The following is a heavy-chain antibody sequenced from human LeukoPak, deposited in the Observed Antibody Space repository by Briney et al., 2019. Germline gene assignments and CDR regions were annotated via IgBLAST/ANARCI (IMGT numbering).Heavy chain of an antibody. J-gene: IGHJ4*02. CDR3: ARSSGYPFFDY. CDR2: ITSTSDTI. CDR1: GFTFSDYS. Sequence: GGSLRLSCEASGFTFSDYSMNWVRQAPGGPLEWLSYITSTSDTIYCADSVKGRFTSSRDNAKNSVYLQMNSLRAGDTAVYYCARSSGYPFFDYWGQGTLVTVSS. D-gene: IGHD3-22*01. V-gene: IGHV3-48*01.